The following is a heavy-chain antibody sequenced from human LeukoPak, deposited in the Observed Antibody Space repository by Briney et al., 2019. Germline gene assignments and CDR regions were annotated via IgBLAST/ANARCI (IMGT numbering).Heavy chain of an antibody. J-gene: IGHJ4*02. V-gene: IGHV1-18*01. Sequence: ASVKVSCKASGYTFTSYGISWVRQAPGQGLEWMGWISGYNGDTTYAQNFQGRVTLTTDTSTGTAYMELRSLRSDDTAVYYCARDPTNTSGRYAYFDYWGQGTLVTVSS. CDR1: GYTFTSYG. D-gene: IGHD6-19*01. CDR3: ARDPTNTSGRYAYFDY. CDR2: ISGYNGDT.